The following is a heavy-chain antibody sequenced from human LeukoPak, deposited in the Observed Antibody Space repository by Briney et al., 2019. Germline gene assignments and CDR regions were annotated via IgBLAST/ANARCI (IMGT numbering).Heavy chain of an antibody. V-gene: IGHV3-48*03. CDR3: AREGYSPRDGYNLNFDY. D-gene: IGHD5-24*01. CDR1: GFTFSSCE. CDR2: ISSSGSTI. Sequence: SGGSLRLSCAASGFTFSSCEMNWVRQAPGKGLEWVSYISSSGSTIYYADSVKGRFTISRDNAKNSLYLQMNSLRAEDTAVYYCAREGYSPRDGYNLNFDYWGQGPLVTVSS. J-gene: IGHJ4*02.